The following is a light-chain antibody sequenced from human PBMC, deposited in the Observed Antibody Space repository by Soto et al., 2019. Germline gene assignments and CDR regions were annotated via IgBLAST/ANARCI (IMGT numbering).Light chain of an antibody. V-gene: IGLV2-8*01. CDR3: SSYAGSNNLI. CDR2: EVS. Sequence: QSALIQPPSASGSPGQSVTISCTGTSSDVGAYNYVFWYQQHPGKAPKLIISEVSKRPSGVPDRFSGSKSGNTASLTVSGLQAEDEADYYCSSYAGSNNLIFGGGTKLTVL. CDR1: SSDVGAYNY. J-gene: IGLJ2*01.